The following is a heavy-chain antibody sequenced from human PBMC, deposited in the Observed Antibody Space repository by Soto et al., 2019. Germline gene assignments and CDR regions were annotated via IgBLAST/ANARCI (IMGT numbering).Heavy chain of an antibody. CDR2: ISSSSSYI. J-gene: IGHJ4*02. CDR1: GFTFSDYY. V-gene: IGHV3-11*06. Sequence: QVQLVECGGGLVKPGGSLRLSCAASGFTFSDYYMSWIRQAPGKGLEWVSYISSSSSYINHADSVKGRFTISRDNAKNSLYLQMNSLRAEDTAVYYCARDTSLAQGSGSYHYWGQGTLVTVSS. D-gene: IGHD1-26*01. CDR3: ARDTSLAQGSGSYHY.